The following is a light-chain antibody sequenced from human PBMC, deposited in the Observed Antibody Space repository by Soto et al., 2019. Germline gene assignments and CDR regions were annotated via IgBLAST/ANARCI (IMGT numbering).Light chain of an antibody. V-gene: IGLV2-23*02. CDR1: SSDVGNYNL. CDR2: EVT. J-gene: IGLJ2*01. CDR3: CSYAGSSTLV. Sequence: QLVLTQPASVSGSPGQSITISCTGTSSDVGNYNLVSWYQQHPGKAPKFMIYEVTKRPSGVSDRFSGSKSGNTASLTISGLQTEDEADYYCCSYAGSSTLVFGGGTQLTVL.